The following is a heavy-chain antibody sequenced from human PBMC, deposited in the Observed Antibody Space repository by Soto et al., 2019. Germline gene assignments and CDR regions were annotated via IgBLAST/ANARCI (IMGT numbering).Heavy chain of an antibody. D-gene: IGHD2-2*01. CDR1: GFTFSSYG. V-gene: IGHV3-33*01. Sequence: GGSLRLSCAASGFTFSSYGMHWVRQAPGKGLEWVAVIWYDGSNKYYADSVKGRFTISRDNSKNTLYLQMNSLRAEDTAVYYCARDLCSSTSCSNYYYYGMDVWGQGTTVTVSS. CDR3: ARDLCSSTSCSNYYYYGMDV. CDR2: IWYDGSNK. J-gene: IGHJ6*02.